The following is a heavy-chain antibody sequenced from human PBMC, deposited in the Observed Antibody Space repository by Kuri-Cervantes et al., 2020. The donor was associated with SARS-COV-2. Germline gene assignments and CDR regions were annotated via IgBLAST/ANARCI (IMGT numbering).Heavy chain of an antibody. V-gene: IGHV4-59*12. CDR3: AREQGPMRTFDY. D-gene: IGHD3/OR15-3a*01. Sequence: SETLSLTCTVSSGSISRYYWSWIRQPPGKGLEWIAYIYYSGTTSYNPSLKSRVTISVDTSKNQFSLQLTSVTAADTAVYYCAREQGPMRTFDYWGQGTLGTVSS. J-gene: IGHJ4*02. CDR2: IYYSGTT. CDR1: SGSISRYY.